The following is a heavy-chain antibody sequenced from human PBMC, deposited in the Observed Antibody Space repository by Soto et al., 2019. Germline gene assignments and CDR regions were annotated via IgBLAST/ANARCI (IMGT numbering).Heavy chain of an antibody. CDR1: GFTFSNAW. V-gene: IGHV3-15*01. CDR3: FWNDGGVFQY. Sequence: EVQLVESGGGLVKPGGSLRLSCAASGFTFSNAWMSWVRQAPGKGVEWVGRIKSKTDGGTTDYAAPVKGRFTISRDDSKNTLYLQMNSLKTEDTLVYYCFWNDGGVFQYWGQGTLVTVCS. J-gene: IGHJ1*01. CDR2: IKSKTDGGTT. D-gene: IGHD1-1*01.